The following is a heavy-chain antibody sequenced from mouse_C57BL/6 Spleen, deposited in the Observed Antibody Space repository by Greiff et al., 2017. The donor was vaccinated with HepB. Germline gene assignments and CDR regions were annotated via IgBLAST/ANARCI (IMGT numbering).Heavy chain of an antibody. D-gene: IGHD2-3*01. J-gene: IGHJ4*01. V-gene: IGHV1-9*01. CDR2: ILPGSGST. CDR1: GYTFTGYW. Sequence: VKLMESGAELMKPGASVKLSCKATGYTFTGYWIEWVKQRPGHGLEWIGEILPGSGSTNYNEKFKGKATFTADTSSNTAYMQLSSLTTEDSAIYYCARRESYDGYYVNYAMDYWGQGTSVTVSS. CDR3: ARRESYDGYYVNYAMDY.